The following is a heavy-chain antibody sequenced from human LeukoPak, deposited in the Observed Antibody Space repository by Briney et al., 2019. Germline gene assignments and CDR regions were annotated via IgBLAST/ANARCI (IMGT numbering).Heavy chain of an antibody. J-gene: IGHJ4*02. CDR1: GASISTYY. Sequence: PSETLSLTCTVSGASISTYYWSWIRQPPGKGLEWIGYIYYSGSTNYNPSLKSRVTISVDTSKNQFSLKLTSVTAADTAMYYCARLAHGRHDYWGQGTLVTVSS. V-gene: IGHV4-59*08. CDR2: IYYSGST. CDR3: ARLAHGRHDY.